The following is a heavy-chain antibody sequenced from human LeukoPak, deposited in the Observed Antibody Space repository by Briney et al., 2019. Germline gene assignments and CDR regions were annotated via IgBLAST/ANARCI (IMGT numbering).Heavy chain of an antibody. D-gene: IGHD6-13*01. CDR3: TTVRYSSSWTVYYYYYGMDV. J-gene: IGHJ6*02. CDR1: GFTFSNAW. Sequence: PGGSLRLSCAASGFTFSNAWMSWVRQAPGKGLEWVGRIKSKTDGGTTDYAAPVKGRFTISRDDSKNTLYLQMNSLKTEDTAVYYCTTVRYSSSWTVYYYYYGMDVWGQGTTVTVSS. CDR2: IKSKTDGGTT. V-gene: IGHV3-15*01.